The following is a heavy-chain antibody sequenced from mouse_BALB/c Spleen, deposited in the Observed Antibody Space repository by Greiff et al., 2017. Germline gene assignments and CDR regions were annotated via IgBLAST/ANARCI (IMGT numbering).Heavy chain of an antibody. CDR3: ARSGNYDAMDY. Sequence: QVQLQQSGAELVRPGTSVKISCKASGYTFTNYWLGWVKQRPGHGLEWIGDIYPGGGYTNYNEKFKGKATLTADTSSSTAYMQLSSLTSEDSAVYFCARSGNYDAMDYWGQGTSVTVSS. CDR1: GYTFTNYW. D-gene: IGHD1-3*01. V-gene: IGHV1-63*02. J-gene: IGHJ4*01. CDR2: IYPGGGYT.